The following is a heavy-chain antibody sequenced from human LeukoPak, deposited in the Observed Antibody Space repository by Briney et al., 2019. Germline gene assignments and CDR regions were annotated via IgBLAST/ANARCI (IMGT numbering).Heavy chain of an antibody. V-gene: IGHV3-9*01. CDR1: GFTFDDYA. J-gene: IGHJ6*02. D-gene: IGHD3-3*01. Sequence: GGSLRLSCAASGFTFDDYAMHWVRQAPGKGLEWVSGISWNSGSIGYADSVKGRFTISRDNAKNSLYLQMNSLRAEDTALYYCAKGLYDFYYYGMDVWGQGTTVTVSS. CDR2: ISWNSGSI. CDR3: AKGLYDFYYYGMDV.